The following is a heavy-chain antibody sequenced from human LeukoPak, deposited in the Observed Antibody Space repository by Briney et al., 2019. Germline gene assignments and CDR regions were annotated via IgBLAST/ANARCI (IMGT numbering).Heavy chain of an antibody. CDR2: IRNKVNSYTT. V-gene: IGHV3-72*01. CDR3: ATSNSNGLSLFDY. Sequence: GGSLRLSCVVSGFTSSDHYIDWARQAPGKGLEWVGRIRNKVNSYTTEYAASVKDRFTISRDDSKNSVWLQMNSQKTEDSAVYYCATSNSNGLSLFDYWGQGTLVTVSS. CDR1: GFTSSDHY. J-gene: IGHJ4*02. D-gene: IGHD6-25*01.